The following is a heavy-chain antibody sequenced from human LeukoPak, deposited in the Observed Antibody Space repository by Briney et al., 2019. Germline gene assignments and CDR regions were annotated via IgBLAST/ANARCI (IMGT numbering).Heavy chain of an antibody. CDR2: IYYSGRT. V-gene: IGHV4-39*07. Sequence: SETLSLTCTVSGGSISSRSNYWGWIRQRPGKGLEWIGSIYYSGRTSYNPSLNSRVTISVDKSKNQFSLNQTSVTAADTAVYYCVREITLIAVAAHFDFWGQGTLVIASS. CDR1: GGSISSRSNY. CDR3: VREITLIAVAAHFDF. D-gene: IGHD6-19*01. J-gene: IGHJ4*02.